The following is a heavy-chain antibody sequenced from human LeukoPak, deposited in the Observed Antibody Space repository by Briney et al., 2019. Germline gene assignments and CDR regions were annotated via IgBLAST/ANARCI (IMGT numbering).Heavy chain of an antibody. CDR1: GASISSGGYY. D-gene: IGHD5-18*01. J-gene: IGHJ4*02. V-gene: IGHV4-31*03. CDR2: IYYSGTT. Sequence: SQTLSLTCTVSGASISSGGYYWSWIRQHPGKGLEGIGFIYYSGTTYYNPSLKSRVTISVDTSENQFSLKLTSVTAADTAVYYCARDGISYGIDYWGQGTLVTVSS. CDR3: ARDGISYGIDY.